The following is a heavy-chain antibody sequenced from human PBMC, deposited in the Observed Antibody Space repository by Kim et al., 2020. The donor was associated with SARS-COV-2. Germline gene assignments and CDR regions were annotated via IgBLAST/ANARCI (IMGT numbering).Heavy chain of an antibody. CDR1: GGSISSYY. CDR3: ARRGYNWFDP. CDR2: IYYSGST. D-gene: IGHD3-16*01. J-gene: IGHJ5*02. Sequence: SQTLSLTCTVSGGSISSYYWSWIRQPPGKGLEWIGYIYYSGSTNYNPSLKSRVTISVDTSKNQFSLKLSSVTAADTAVYYCARRGYNWFDPWGQGTLVTVSS. V-gene: IGHV4-59*08.